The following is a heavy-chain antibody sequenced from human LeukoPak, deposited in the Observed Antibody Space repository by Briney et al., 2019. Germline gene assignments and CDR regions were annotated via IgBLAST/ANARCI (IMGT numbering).Heavy chain of an antibody. CDR3: ARANNRGDYAQ. CDR1: GGSISSSSYY. CDR2: IYYSGST. J-gene: IGHJ4*02. Sequence: SETLSLTCTVSGGSISSSSYYWGWIRQPPGKGLEWIGSIYYSGSTYYNPSLKSRVTISVDTSKNQFSLKLSSVTAADTAVYYCARANNRGDYAQWGQGTLVTVSS. V-gene: IGHV4-39*07. D-gene: IGHD4-17*01.